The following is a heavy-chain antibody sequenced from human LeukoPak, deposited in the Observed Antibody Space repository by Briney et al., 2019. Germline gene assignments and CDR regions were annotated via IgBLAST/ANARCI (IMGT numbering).Heavy chain of an antibody. V-gene: IGHV4-34*01. CDR1: GGSFSGYY. CDR2: INHSGST. Sequence: SETLSLTCAVYGGSFSGYYWSWIRQRPGKGLERIGEINHSGSTNYNPSLKSRVTISVDTSKNQFSLKLSSVTAADTAVYYCARSKALHCSKTSCYVERAYYYFDYWGQGTLVTVSS. CDR3: ARSKALHCSKTSCYVERAYYYFDY. D-gene: IGHD2-2*01. J-gene: IGHJ4*02.